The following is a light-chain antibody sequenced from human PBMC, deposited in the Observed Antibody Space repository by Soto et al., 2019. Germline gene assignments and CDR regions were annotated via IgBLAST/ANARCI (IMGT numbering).Light chain of an antibody. CDR2: GTS. J-gene: IGKJ1*01. V-gene: IGKV3-20*01. Sequence: ESVLTQSPGTLSLSPGERATLSCRASQSVTSSYLAWYQQKAGQAPRLLIFGTSSRATGIPDRFSGSGSGTDFTLTISRLEPEDFAVYFCQEYGSSPTFGQGTKVDIK. CDR1: QSVTSSY. CDR3: QEYGSSPT.